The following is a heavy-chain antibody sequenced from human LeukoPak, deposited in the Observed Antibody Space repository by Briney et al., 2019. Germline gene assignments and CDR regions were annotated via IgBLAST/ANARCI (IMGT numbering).Heavy chain of an antibody. CDR2: ISGSGAYT. CDR3: ARDSLYGDNSFDY. CDR1: GFTFSSYA. J-gene: IGHJ4*02. V-gene: IGHV3-23*01. Sequence: GGSLRLSCAASGFTFSSYAMSWVRQAPGKGLEWVSAISGSGAYTYYADSVKGRFTISRDNAKGTLYLEMHSLRPEDTAVYYCARDSLYGDNSFDYWGQGTRVTVSS. D-gene: IGHD4-17*01.